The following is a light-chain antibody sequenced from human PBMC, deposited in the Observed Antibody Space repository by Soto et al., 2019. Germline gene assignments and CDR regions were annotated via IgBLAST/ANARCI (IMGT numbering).Light chain of an antibody. CDR3: QRYGTSLTWT. CDR2: GAS. J-gene: IGKJ1*01. Sequence: EIVSTQSPGTLSLSPGERAILSCRASQSLSSSALVWYQHKPGQALRLLIYGASSRATGIPDRFSGSGSGTDFTLTISRLEPEDFAVYYCQRYGTSLTWTFGQGTKVDI. V-gene: IGKV3-20*01. CDR1: QSLSSSA.